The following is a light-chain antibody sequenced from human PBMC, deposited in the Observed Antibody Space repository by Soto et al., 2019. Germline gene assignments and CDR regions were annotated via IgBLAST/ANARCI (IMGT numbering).Light chain of an antibody. CDR2: DAS. V-gene: IGKV3-15*01. CDR3: QQYHNWPPWT. J-gene: IGKJ1*01. CDR1: QSISTK. Sequence: EIVMTQSPATLSVSPGERATLSCRASQSISTKLAWYQQKPGQAPRLLIYDASTRATGLPARFSGGGSGTEFPLTISSLQSEDFAVYYCQQYHNWPPWTFGQGTKVELK.